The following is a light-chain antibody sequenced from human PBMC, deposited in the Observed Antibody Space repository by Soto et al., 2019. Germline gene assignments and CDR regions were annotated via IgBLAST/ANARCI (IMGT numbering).Light chain of an antibody. J-gene: IGLJ3*02. V-gene: IGLV1-51*01. Sequence: QSVLTQPPSVSAAPGQMVTISSSGSTSNIAYNYVSWYQQLPGTAPKLLIYEINKRPSGISDRFSASKSGTSATLAITGLQTGDEAHYYCGTWDNSLSVVVFGGGTKLTVL. CDR1: TSNIAYNY. CDR3: GTWDNSLSVVV. CDR2: EIN.